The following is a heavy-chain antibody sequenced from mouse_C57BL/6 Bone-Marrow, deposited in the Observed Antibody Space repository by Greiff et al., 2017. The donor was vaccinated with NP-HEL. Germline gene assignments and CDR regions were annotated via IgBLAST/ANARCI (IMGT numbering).Heavy chain of an antibody. CDR3: ARGISGWMGDY. V-gene: IGHV5-6*01. J-gene: IGHJ4*01. CDR2: ISSGGSYT. Sequence: EVQLVESGGDLVKPGGSLKLSCAASGFTFSSYGMSWVRQTPDKRLEWVATISSGGSYTYYPDSVKGRFTISRDNAKNTLYLQMSSLKSEDTAKYYCARGISGWMGDYWGQGTSVTVSS. D-gene: IGHD2-3*01. CDR1: GFTFSSYG.